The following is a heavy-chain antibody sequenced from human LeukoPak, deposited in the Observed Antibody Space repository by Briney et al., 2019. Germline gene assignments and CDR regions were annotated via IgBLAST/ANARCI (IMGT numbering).Heavy chain of an antibody. CDR1: GGTFRKYV. CDR3: ASPKEDSDYYFDH. Sequence: GASVKVSCKASGGTFRKYVISWVRQAPGQGLEWVGGIIPLFGRAEYAQRFQGRVTIIADEATSTVYMEVSSLRSEDTAVYYCASPKEDSDYYFDHWGQGTLVTVSS. CDR2: IIPLFGRA. J-gene: IGHJ4*02. V-gene: IGHV1-69*01. D-gene: IGHD4-11*01.